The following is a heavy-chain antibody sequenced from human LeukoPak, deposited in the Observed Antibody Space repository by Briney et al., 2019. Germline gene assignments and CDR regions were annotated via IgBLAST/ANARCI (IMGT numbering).Heavy chain of an antibody. J-gene: IGHJ5*02. V-gene: IGHV4-34*01. D-gene: IGHD1-1*01. Sequence: PSETLSLTCAVYGGSFSGYYWSWIRQPPGKGLEWIGEINHSGSTNYNPSLKSRVTISVDTSKNQFSLKLSSVTAADTAVYYCARGLNGAFDPWGQGTLVTVSS. CDR2: INHSGST. CDR1: GGSFSGYY. CDR3: ARGLNGAFDP.